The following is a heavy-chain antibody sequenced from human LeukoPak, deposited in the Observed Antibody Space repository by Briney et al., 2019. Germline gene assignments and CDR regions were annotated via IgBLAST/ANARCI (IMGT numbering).Heavy chain of an antibody. CDR1: GFTFSSYA. Sequence: LSGGSLRLSCAASGFTFSSYAMSWVRQAPGKGLEWVSAISGSGGSTYYADSVKGRFTISRDNSKNTLYLQMNSLRAEDTAVYYCAKDANQFLLRFLSSPRLTGWFDPWGQGTLVTVSS. D-gene: IGHD3-3*01. CDR2: ISGSGGST. J-gene: IGHJ5*02. V-gene: IGHV3-23*01. CDR3: AKDANQFLLRFLSSPRLTGWFDP.